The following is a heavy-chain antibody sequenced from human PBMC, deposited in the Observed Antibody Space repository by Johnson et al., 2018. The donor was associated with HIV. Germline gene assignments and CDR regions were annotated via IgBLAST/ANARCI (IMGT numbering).Heavy chain of an antibody. D-gene: IGHD2-2*01. CDR1: GFTFRSFA. J-gene: IGHJ3*02. Sequence: VHLVESGGGVVKPGRSLRLSCAASGFTFRSFAMHWVRQAPGKGLEWVALILDDVSTTYFVDSVKGRFTISRDNSRNTLYLQMNSLRAEDTAVYYCAKVRGGVVPAAKEAFDIWGQGTMVTVSS. CDR2: ILDDVSTT. CDR3: AKVRGGVVPAAKEAFDI. V-gene: IGHV3-30*04.